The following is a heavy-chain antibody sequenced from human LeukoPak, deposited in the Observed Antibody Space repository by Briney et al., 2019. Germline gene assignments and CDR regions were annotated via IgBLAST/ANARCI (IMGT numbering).Heavy chain of an antibody. CDR3: ARQDTVATIDY. V-gene: IGHV4-39*01. Sequence: SETLSLTCTVSSGSISSSTYYWGWIRQPPGKGLEWIGDISYNGRTNYTPSLKSRVTISVDTSKNQFSLKLRFVTASDTAVYYCARQDTVATIDYWGQGTLITVSS. J-gene: IGHJ4*02. CDR1: SGSISSSTYY. CDR2: ISYNGRT. D-gene: IGHD5-12*01.